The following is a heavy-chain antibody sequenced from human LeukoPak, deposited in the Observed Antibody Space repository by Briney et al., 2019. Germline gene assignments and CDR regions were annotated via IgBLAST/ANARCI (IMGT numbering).Heavy chain of an antibody. J-gene: IGHJ4*02. CDR2: INHSGSS. V-gene: IGHV4-34*01. CDR3: ARELGYYGSGSYFDY. CDR1: GGSFSGYY. D-gene: IGHD3-10*01. Sequence: SETLSLTCAVYGGSFSGYYWSWIRQPPGKGLEWIGEINHSGSSNYNPSLKSRVTISVDTSKNQFSLKLSSVTAADTAVYYCARELGYYGSGSYFDYWGQGTLVTVSS.